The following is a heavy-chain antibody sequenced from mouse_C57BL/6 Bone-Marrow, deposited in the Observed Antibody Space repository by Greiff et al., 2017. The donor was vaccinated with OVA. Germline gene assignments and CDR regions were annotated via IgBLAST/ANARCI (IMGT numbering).Heavy chain of an antibody. Sequence: EVQLQQSGPELVKPGASVKISCKASGYTFTDYYMNWVKQSPGKSLEWIGDLNPNTGGTSYNQKFKGKATLTVDKSSSTDDMERRSLTAEESAGYYGAKDWDGAMDYWGQGTAVTVSS. D-gene: IGHD4-1*01. CDR3: AKDWDGAMDY. CDR2: LNPNTGGT. J-gene: IGHJ4*01. V-gene: IGHV1-26*01. CDR1: GYTFTDYY.